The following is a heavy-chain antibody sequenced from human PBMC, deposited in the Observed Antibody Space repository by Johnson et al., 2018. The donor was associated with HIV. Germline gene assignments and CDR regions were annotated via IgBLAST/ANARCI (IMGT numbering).Heavy chain of an antibody. Sequence: VQLVESGGGVVQPGRSLRLSCAASGFSFSSYAMSWVRQTPRKGLEWVSAISGSGGSTYYADSVKGRFTISRDHSKNTLYLQMNSLRAEDTAVYYCASDSSSWYGSAFDIWGQGTKVTVSS. J-gene: IGHJ3*02. D-gene: IGHD6-13*01. CDR3: ASDSSSWYGSAFDI. V-gene: IGHV3-23*04. CDR2: ISGSGGST. CDR1: GFSFSSYA.